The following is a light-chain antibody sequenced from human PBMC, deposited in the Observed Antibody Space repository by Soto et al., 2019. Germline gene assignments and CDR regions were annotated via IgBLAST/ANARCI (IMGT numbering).Light chain of an antibody. Sequence: EILMTQSPATLSVSPGERATLSCRASQSVSRNLAWYQQKPGQAPRLLIYGASTRATDTPARFSGSGSGTEFTLTISSLQSEDFAVYYCQQYNNWQTFGQGTRLEIK. J-gene: IGKJ5*01. CDR2: GAS. CDR3: QQYNNWQT. CDR1: QSVSRN. V-gene: IGKV3-15*01.